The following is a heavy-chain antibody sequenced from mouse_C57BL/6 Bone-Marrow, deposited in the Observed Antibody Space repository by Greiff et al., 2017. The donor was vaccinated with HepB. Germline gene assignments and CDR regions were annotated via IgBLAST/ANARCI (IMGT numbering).Heavy chain of an antibody. CDR2: INPNNGGT. CDR1: GYTFTDYY. CDR3: ARPYGNFYWYFDV. Sequence: VQLQQSGPELVKPGASVKISCKASGYTFTDYYMNWVKQSHGKSLEWIGDINPNNGGTSYNQKFKGKATLTVDKSSSTAYMELRSLTSEDSAVYYCARPYGNFYWYFDVWGTGTTVTVSS. J-gene: IGHJ1*03. D-gene: IGHD2-1*01. V-gene: IGHV1-26*01.